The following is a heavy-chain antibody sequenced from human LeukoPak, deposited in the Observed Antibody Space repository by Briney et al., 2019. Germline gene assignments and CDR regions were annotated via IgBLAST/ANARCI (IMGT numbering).Heavy chain of an antibody. CDR1: GFTFSSYG. D-gene: IGHD6-13*01. Sequence: PGGSLRLSCAASGFTFSSYGMHWVRQAPGKGLEWVAFIRYDGSNKYYADSVKGRFTISRDNSKNTLYLQMNSLRAEDTAVYYCAKTHKYRIAAAGRGWYFDYWGQGTLVTVSS. CDR3: AKTHKYRIAAAGRGWYFDY. CDR2: IRYDGSNK. V-gene: IGHV3-30*02. J-gene: IGHJ4*02.